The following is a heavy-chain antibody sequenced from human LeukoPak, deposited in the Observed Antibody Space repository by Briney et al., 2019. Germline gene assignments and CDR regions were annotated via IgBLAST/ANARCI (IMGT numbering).Heavy chain of an antibody. D-gene: IGHD2-21*02. CDR3: ARGMLGLVVTANFDY. Sequence: SVKVSCKASGYTFRDYGINWVRQAHGLGLEWMGWIRPYNHNTNYAQTIQGRDTMGTDTSTTTSYMELRSLRSDDTAVYYCARGMLGLVVTANFDYWGQGTLVTVSS. CDR2: IRPYNHNT. V-gene: IGHV1-18*01. CDR1: GYTFRDYG. J-gene: IGHJ4*02.